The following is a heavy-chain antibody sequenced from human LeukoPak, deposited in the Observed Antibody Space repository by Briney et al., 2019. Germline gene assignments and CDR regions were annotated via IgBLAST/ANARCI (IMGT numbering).Heavy chain of an antibody. CDR3: VGDNYGLGSLDY. CDR1: EFTVSNTY. CDR2: MYTGGNT. J-gene: IGHJ4*02. Sequence: GSLRLSCTASEFTVSNTYMSWVRQAPGKGLEWVSVMYTGGNTYYADSVKGRFTISRDTSKNTLSLQMNSLRAEDTAVYYCVGDNYGLGSLDYWGQGTLVTVSS. D-gene: IGHD3-10*01. V-gene: IGHV3-53*01.